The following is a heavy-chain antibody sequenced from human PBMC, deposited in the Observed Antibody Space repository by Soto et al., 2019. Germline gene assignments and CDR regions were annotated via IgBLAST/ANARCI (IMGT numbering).Heavy chain of an antibody. CDR2: ISSSGTSA. D-gene: IGHD6-19*01. J-gene: IGHJ4*02. Sequence: QVQLEESGGGLVKPGGSLRLSCAASGFTFSAVYMSWIRQAPNKGLEYISYISSSGTSANYADSVKGRFTISRDNAKNSLYLQMNGLRAEDTAVYYCARERGAVTGPYFDYWGQGALVTVSS. CDR1: GFTFSAVY. CDR3: ARERGAVTGPYFDY. V-gene: IGHV3-11*05.